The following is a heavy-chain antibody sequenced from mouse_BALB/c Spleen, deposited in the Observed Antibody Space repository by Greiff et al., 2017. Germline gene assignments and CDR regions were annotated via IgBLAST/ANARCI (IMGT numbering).Heavy chain of an antibody. Sequence: VKLMESGGGLVQPGGSRKLSCAASGFTFSSFGMHWVRQAPEKGLEWVAYISSGSSTIYYADTVKGRFTISRDNPKNTLFLQMTSLRSEDTAMYYCARRKTTEAMDYWGQGISVTVSS. D-gene: IGHD2-12*01. CDR3: ARRKTTEAMDY. CDR2: ISSGSSTI. J-gene: IGHJ4*01. CDR1: GFTFSSFG. V-gene: IGHV5-17*02.